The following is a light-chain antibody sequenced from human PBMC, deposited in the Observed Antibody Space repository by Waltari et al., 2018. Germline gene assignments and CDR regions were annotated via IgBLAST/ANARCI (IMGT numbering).Light chain of an antibody. CDR3: SSYAGSNNLV. V-gene: IGLV2-8*01. Sequence: QSALTQPPSASGSPGQSVTISCPGTSSDVGGNNYVSWYQQHPGKAHKLMIYEVSKRPSGVPDRFSGSKSGNSASLTVAGLQAEDEADYYCSSYAGSNNLVFGGGTKLTVL. CDR1: SSDVGGNNY. J-gene: IGLJ2*01. CDR2: EVS.